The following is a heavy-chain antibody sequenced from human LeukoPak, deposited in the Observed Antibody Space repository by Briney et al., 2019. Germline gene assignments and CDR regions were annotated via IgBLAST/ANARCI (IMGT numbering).Heavy chain of an antibody. CDR1: GFTFSSYA. Sequence: PGRSLRLSCAASGFTFSSYAMHWVRQAPGKGLEWVAVISYDGSNKYYADSVKGRFTISRDNSKNTLYLQMNSLRAEDTAVYYCANRYYYFHYWGQGTLVTVSS. D-gene: IGHD3-9*01. V-gene: IGHV3-30*04. CDR2: ISYDGSNK. CDR3: ANRYYYFHY. J-gene: IGHJ4*02.